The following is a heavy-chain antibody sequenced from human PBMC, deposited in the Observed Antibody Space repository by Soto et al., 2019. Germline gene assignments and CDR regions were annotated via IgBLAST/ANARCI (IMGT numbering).Heavy chain of an antibody. J-gene: IGHJ4*02. D-gene: IGHD3-22*01. V-gene: IGHV1-8*01. Sequence: GASVKLSCKASGDTFTSYDINWVRQATGQGLEWMGWMNPNSGNTGYAQKFQGRVTMTRNTSISTAYMELSSLRSEDTAVYYCARAGDSSGYASDYWGQGTLVTVS. CDR3: ARAGDSSGYASDY. CDR2: MNPNSGNT. CDR1: GDTFTSYD.